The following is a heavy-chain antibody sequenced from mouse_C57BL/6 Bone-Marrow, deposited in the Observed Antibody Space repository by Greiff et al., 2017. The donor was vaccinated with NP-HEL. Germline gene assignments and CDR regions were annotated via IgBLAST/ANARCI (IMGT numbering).Heavy chain of an antibody. CDR3: TRGRAYYGSRPAMDY. Sequence: VKLQESGAELVRPGASVTLSCKASGYTFTDYEMHWVKQTPVHGLEWIGAIDPATGGTAYNQKFKGKAILTADKSSSTAYMELRSLTSEDSAVYYCTRGRAYYGSRPAMDYWGQGTSVTVSS. CDR1: GYTFTDYE. J-gene: IGHJ4*01. CDR2: IDPATGGT. D-gene: IGHD1-1*01. V-gene: IGHV1-15*01.